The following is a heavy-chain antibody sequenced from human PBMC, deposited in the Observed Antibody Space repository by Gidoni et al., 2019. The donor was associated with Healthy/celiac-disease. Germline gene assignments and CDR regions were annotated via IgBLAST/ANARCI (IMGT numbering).Heavy chain of an antibody. V-gene: IGHV3-48*02. CDR3: ARLGSGGSNYYYYYGMDV. Sequence: EVQLVESGGGLVQPGGSLRLSCAASGFTFSSYRMNWVRQAPGKGMEWVSYISSSSSTIYYADSVKGRFTISRDNAKNSLYLQMNSLRDEDTAVYYCARLGSGGSNYYYYYGMDVWGQGTTVTVSS. CDR1: GFTFSSYR. J-gene: IGHJ6*02. D-gene: IGHD4-4*01. CDR2: ISSSSSTI.